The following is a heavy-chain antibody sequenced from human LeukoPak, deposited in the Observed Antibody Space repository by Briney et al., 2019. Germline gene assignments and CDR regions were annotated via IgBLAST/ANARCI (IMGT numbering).Heavy chain of an antibody. V-gene: IGHV3-7*04. Sequence: GESLRLSCVASGFPFSSYWMTWVRQAPGKGLEWVANIKQDGSKKSYVDSVKGRFTISRDYAKNSLYLQMNSLRAEDTAIYYCTRVGYIDEGIDYWGQGTLVTVSS. CDR1: GFPFSSYW. J-gene: IGHJ4*02. CDR3: TRVGYIDEGIDY. CDR2: IKQDGSKK. D-gene: IGHD5-24*01.